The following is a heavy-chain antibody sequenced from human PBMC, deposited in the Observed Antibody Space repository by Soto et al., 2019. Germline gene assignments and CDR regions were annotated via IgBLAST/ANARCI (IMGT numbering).Heavy chain of an antibody. CDR3: GRQSVKTPQTTPRPFDY. D-gene: IGHD2-15*01. J-gene: IGHJ4*02. Sequence: QLQLQESGPGLVKPSETLSLTCTVSGGSITSNSYYWGWIRQPPGKGLEWIGSVYYSGSTYYNPSGKIRVTLSVDSSRNKFSRKLSSVTAADTAVYYCGRQSVKTPQTTPRPFDYWGQGTLVTVSS. V-gene: IGHV4-39*01. CDR2: VYYSGST. CDR1: GGSITSNSYY.